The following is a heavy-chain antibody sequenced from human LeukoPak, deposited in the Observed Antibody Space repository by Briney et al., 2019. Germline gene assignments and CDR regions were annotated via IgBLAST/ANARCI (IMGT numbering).Heavy chain of an antibody. D-gene: IGHD6-19*01. V-gene: IGHV1-69*05. Sequence: SVKVSCKASGGTFSSYAISWVRQAPGQGVEWMGGIIPIFGTANYAQKFQGRVTITTDESTSTAYMELSSLRSEDTAVYYCARAKAVAGPYYYYMDVWGKGTTVTVSS. CDR1: GGTFSSYA. CDR3: ARAKAVAGPYYYYMDV. J-gene: IGHJ6*03. CDR2: IIPIFGTA.